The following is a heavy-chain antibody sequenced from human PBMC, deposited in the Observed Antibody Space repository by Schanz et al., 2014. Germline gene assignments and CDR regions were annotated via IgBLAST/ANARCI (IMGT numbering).Heavy chain of an antibody. Sequence: EVQLSESGGGLVQPGGSLRLSCVASGFTFSTYAMSWARQTPGKGLEWVSSITTGGNTYYRDSVKGRFIVSRDNSKNTLYLEMNRLRVDDTAVYYCSKDKQGSRSDESWGQGTLXTVSS. V-gene: IGHV3-23*01. CDR2: ITTGGNT. D-gene: IGHD2-15*01. CDR1: GFTFSTYA. J-gene: IGHJ5*02. CDR3: SKDKQGSRSDES.